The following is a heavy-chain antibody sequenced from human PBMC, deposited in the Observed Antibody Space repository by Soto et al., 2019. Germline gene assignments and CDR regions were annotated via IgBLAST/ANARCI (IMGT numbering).Heavy chain of an antibody. CDR1: GFSLSTNGMC. J-gene: IGHJ4*02. CDR3: ARFVWGSYRTGYYFDS. V-gene: IGHV2-70*13. CDR2: IDWDDDK. D-gene: IGHD3-16*02. Sequence: PTLVNPTQTLTLTCSFSGFSLSTNGMCVGWIRQPPGKALEWLALIDWDDDKYYNTPLKTRLSISKDTSKNQVVLTMTHMDPLDTATYFCARFVWGSYRTGYYFDSWGQGSLVTVSS.